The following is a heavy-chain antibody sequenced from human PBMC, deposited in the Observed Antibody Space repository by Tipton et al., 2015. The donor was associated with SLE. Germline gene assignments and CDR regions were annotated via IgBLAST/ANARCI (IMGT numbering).Heavy chain of an antibody. CDR1: GGSISSYY. CDR2: IYYSGST. V-gene: IGHV4-59*08. J-gene: IGHJ4*02. D-gene: IGHD6-19*01. Sequence: TLSLTCTVSGGSISSYYWSWIRQPPGKGLEWIGYIYYSGSTNYNPSLKSRVTISVDTSKNQFSLKLSSVTAADTAVYYCARHKGSGWYRGVFDYWGQGTLVTVSS. CDR3: ARHKGSGWYRGVFDY.